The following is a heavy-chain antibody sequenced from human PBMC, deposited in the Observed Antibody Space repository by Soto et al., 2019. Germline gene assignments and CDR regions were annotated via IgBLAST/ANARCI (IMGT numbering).Heavy chain of an antibody. CDR2: ISGSAFDT. Sequence: PGGSLRLSXTASGLTFSNYPMTWVRQAPGKGLEWVSTISGSAFDTYYADSVKGRFTISRDNSRNTLYLQMNSLRAEDTAVYYCATHVRGAILAVLGFDHWGQGTLVTVSS. CDR3: ATHVRGAILAVLGFDH. D-gene: IGHD3-10*01. J-gene: IGHJ5*02. V-gene: IGHV3-23*01. CDR1: GLTFSNYP.